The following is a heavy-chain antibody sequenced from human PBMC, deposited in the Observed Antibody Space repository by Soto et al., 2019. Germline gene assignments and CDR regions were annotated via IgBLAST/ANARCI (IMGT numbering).Heavy chain of an antibody. Sequence: QLQVQESGPGLVKPSETLSLTCTVSGDSISSSTYYWVWIRQSPGKGTEWIGSMLYSGNTYYNPSLKNRVARSVETSRSQFSLKLSSVTVADTAVYYCARHAPCGPIDSWGQGTLVTVSS. CDR3: ARHAPCGPIDS. V-gene: IGHV4-39*01. CDR1: GDSISSSTYY. J-gene: IGHJ4*02. D-gene: IGHD2-21*01. CDR2: MLYSGNT.